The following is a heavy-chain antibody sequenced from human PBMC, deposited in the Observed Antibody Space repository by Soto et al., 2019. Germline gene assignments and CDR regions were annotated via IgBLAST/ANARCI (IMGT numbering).Heavy chain of an antibody. V-gene: IGHV3-66*01. J-gene: IGHJ4*02. D-gene: IGHD1-26*01. CDR3: ATSGSKPRFDS. CDR2: ISSGGST. Sequence: QTGGSLRLSCAASGFAVSSNYMSWVRQAPGKGLEWVSLISSGGSTYYADSVKGRFTISRDTSKNALFLQMSSLRAEDTAVYYCATSGSKPRFDSWGQGNLVTVSS. CDR1: GFAVSSNY.